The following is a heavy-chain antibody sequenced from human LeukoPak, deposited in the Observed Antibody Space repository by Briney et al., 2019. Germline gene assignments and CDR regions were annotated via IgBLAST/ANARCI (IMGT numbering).Heavy chain of an antibody. CDR1: GGTFISYA. CDR2: IVPIFGTA. V-gene: IGHV1-69*13. CDR3: ASLPFYGSGSYPGSNDY. D-gene: IGHD3-10*01. Sequence: ASVKVSCKASGGTFISYAISWVRQAPGQGLEWMGGIVPIFGTANYAQKFQGRVTITADESTSTAYMELSSLRSEGTAVYYCASLPFYGSGSYPGSNDYWGQGTLVTVSS. J-gene: IGHJ4*02.